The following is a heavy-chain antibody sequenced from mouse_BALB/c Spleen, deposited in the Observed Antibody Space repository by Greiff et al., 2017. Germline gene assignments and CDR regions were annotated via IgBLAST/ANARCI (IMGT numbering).Heavy chain of an antibody. CDR1: GFTFSSYT. CDR2: ISSGGSYT. J-gene: IGHJ2*01. V-gene: IGHV5-6-4*01. CDR3: TREGTTATGAPDY. D-gene: IGHD1-2*01. Sequence: EVKLVESGGGLVKPGGSLKLSCAASGFTFSSYTMSWVRQTPEKRLEWVATISSGGSYTYYPDSVKGRFTISRDNAKNTLYLQMSSLKSEDTAMYYCTREGTTATGAPDYWGQGTTLTVSS.